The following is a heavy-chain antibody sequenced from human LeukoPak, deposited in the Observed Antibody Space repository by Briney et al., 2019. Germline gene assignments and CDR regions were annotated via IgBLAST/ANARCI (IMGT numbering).Heavy chain of an antibody. Sequence: SETLSLTCTVSGGSISSYYWSWIRQPPGKGLEWIGYIHYSESTNYNPSLESRVSISVDPSKNQLSLKLNSVTAADTAVYYCARTYTYDSSGYYGPEFYFDHWGQGTLVTVSS. CDR3: ARTYTYDSSGYYGPEFYFDH. CDR1: GGSISSYY. CDR2: IHYSEST. D-gene: IGHD3-22*01. J-gene: IGHJ4*02. V-gene: IGHV4-59*01.